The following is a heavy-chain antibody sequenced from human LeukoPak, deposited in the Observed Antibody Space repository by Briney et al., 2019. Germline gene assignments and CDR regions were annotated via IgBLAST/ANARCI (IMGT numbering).Heavy chain of an antibody. Sequence: GGSLRLSCAVSGFTFSSYGMPWVRQAPGKGLEWVAAISYDGSNKYYADSVNGRFTTSRDNSKNTLYLQMNSLRAEDTAVYYCGRDRSDNYGSGNYNWCLDFWGQGTVVTVSS. CDR2: ISYDGSNK. D-gene: IGHD3-10*01. V-gene: IGHV3-30*03. CDR1: GFTFSSYG. J-gene: IGHJ4*02. CDR3: GRDRSDNYGSGNYNWCLDF.